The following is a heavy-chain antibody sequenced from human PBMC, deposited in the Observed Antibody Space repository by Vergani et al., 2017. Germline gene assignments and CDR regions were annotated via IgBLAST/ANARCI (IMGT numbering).Heavy chain of an antibody. Sequence: EVQLVQSGAEVKKPGESLKISCKGSGYSFTSYWIGWVRQMPGKGLEWMGIIYPGDSDTRYSPSFQGQVTISADKSISTAHLQWSSLKASETAMYSCAKDRARSLYDSSGYYRDDAFDIWGQGTMVTVSS. J-gene: IGHJ3*02. V-gene: IGHV5-51*01. D-gene: IGHD3-22*01. CDR3: AKDRARSLYDSSGYYRDDAFDI. CDR2: IYPGDSDT. CDR1: GYSFTSYW.